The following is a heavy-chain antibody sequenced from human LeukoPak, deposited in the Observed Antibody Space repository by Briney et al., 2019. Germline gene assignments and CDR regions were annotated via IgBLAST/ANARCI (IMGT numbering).Heavy chain of an antibody. D-gene: IGHD1-26*01. CDR3: AKERLYSGSSFSY. Sequence: GGSLRLSCAASGFKFSDHYIDWVRQAPGKGLEWLTFITGDGNIKFHADSVKGRFSVSRDNSKNTQYLQMTSLRPEDTAVYYCAKERLYSGSSFSYWGQGTLVTVSS. CDR2: ITGDGNIK. V-gene: IGHV3-30*02. J-gene: IGHJ4*02. CDR1: GFKFSDHY.